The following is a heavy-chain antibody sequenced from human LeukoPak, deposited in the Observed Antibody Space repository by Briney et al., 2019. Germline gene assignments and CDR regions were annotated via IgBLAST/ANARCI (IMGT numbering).Heavy chain of an antibody. CDR1: GYTFTGYY. D-gene: IGHD3-10*01. Sequence: ASVKVSCKASGYTFTGYYMHWVRQAPGQGLEWMGWINPNSGGTNYAQKFQGRVTMTRNTSISTAYMELSSLRSEDTAVYYCATGYYYGSGDFDYWGQGTLVTVSS. CDR2: INPNSGGT. CDR3: ATGYYYGSGDFDY. V-gene: IGHV1-2*02. J-gene: IGHJ4*02.